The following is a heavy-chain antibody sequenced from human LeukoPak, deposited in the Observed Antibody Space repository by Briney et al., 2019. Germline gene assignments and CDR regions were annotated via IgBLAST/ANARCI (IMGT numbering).Heavy chain of an antibody. V-gene: IGHV3-11*01. J-gene: IGHJ4*02. D-gene: IGHD1-26*01. Sequence: GGSLRLSCAASGFTFSDYYMSWIRQAPGKGLEGVSYISSSGSTIYYADSVKGRFTSSRDNANNSLYLQMNIRRADDTAVYYGARQYQLLGTSGSYLFDYWGRGPLVTVSS. CDR3: ARQYQLLGTSGSYLFDY. CDR1: GFTFSDYY. CDR2: ISSSGSTI.